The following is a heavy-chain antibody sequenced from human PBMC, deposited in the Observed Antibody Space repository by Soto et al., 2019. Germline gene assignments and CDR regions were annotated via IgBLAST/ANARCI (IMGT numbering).Heavy chain of an antibody. CDR3: ARAGTDSSSSEWSPRLSPYYFDY. V-gene: IGHV3-30*04. J-gene: IGHJ4*02. CDR1: GFTFSSYA. CDR2: ISYDGSNK. Sequence: GGSLRLSCAASGFTFSSYAMHWVRQAPGKGLEWVAVISYDGSNKYYADSVKGRFTISRDNSKNTLYLQMNSLRAEDTAVYYCARAGTDSSSSEWSPRLSPYYFDYWGQGTLVTVSS. D-gene: IGHD6-6*01.